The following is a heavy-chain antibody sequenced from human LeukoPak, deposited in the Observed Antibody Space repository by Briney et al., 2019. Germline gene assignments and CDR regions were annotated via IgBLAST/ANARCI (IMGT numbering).Heavy chain of an antibody. Sequence: GGSLRLSCAASGFTFSSYGMYWVRQAPGKGLEWVAVISYDGSNKYYADSVKGRFTISRDNSKNTLYLQMNSLRAEDTAVYYCAKGNVDIVATILDYWGQGTLVTVSS. D-gene: IGHD5-12*01. J-gene: IGHJ4*02. CDR2: ISYDGSNK. V-gene: IGHV3-30*18. CDR1: GFTFSSYG. CDR3: AKGNVDIVATILDY.